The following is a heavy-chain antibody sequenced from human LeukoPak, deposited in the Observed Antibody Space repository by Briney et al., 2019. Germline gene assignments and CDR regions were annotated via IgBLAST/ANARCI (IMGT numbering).Heavy chain of an antibody. Sequence: ASVKVSCKASKDTFTTYDANWVRQATGLGLEWMGWMNPNSGNTGYAQKFQGRVTMTMNSSISTAYMELTSLTSEDTAVYYCARSTMGARRRYDYWGQGTLVTVSS. D-gene: IGHD1-26*01. V-gene: IGHV1-8*01. J-gene: IGHJ4*02. CDR3: ARSTMGARRRYDY. CDR2: MNPNSGNT. CDR1: KDTFTTYD.